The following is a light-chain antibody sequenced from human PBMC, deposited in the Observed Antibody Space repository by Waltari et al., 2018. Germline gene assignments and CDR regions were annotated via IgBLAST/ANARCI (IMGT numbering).Light chain of an antibody. Sequence: WTGSSSDVGAYNYVSWYQQHPGKAPKLMIYEVSNRPSGVSNRFSGSKSGNTASLTISWLLAEDEADYYCISYSSSTTLGVFGGGTKLTVL. CDR1: SSDVGAYNY. V-gene: IGLV2-14*03. J-gene: IGLJ2*01. CDR3: ISYSSSTTLGV. CDR2: EVS.